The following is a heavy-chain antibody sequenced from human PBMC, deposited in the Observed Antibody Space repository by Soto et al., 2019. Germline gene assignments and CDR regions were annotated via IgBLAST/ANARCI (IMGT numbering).Heavy chain of an antibody. CDR1: GGSISSSSYY. Sequence: QLQLQESGPGLVKPSETLSLTCTVSGGSISSSSYYWGWIRQPPGKGLEWIGSIYYSGSTYYNPSLESRVTISVDTSKNQFSLKLSSVTAADTAVYYCARLLVLRGWYFDLWGRGTLVTVSS. CDR3: ARLLVLRGWYFDL. V-gene: IGHV4-39*01. CDR2: IYYSGST. J-gene: IGHJ2*01.